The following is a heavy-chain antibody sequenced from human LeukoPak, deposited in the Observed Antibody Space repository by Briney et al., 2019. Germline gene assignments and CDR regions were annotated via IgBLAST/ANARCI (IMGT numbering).Heavy chain of an antibody. CDR2: IYTSGST. V-gene: IGHV4-4*07. CDR1: GVSISSYY. Sequence: PSETLSLTCTVSGVSISSYYWSWIRQPAGKGLEWIGRIYTSGSTNYNPSLKSRVTISVDTSKNQFSLKLSSVTAADTAVYYCARASIAYDYVWGSYQNPDASFDYWGQGTLVTVSS. D-gene: IGHD3-16*02. J-gene: IGHJ4*02. CDR3: ARASIAYDYVWGSYQNPDASFDY.